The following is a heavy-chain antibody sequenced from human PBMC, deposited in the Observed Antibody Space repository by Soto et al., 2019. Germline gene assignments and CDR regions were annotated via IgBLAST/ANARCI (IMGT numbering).Heavy chain of an antibody. D-gene: IGHD2-15*01. J-gene: IGHJ4*02. CDR1: GFSLSTSGVG. CDR2: IYWNDDK. Sequence: QITLKESGPPLVKPTQTLTLTCTFSGFSLSTSGVGVGWIRQPPGKALEWLALIYWNDDKRYSPSLKSRLTITKDTSKNQVVLTMTNMDPVDTATYYCAHSREDIVVVVAATRYSYAPSGPLFDYWGQGTLVTVSS. V-gene: IGHV2-5*01. CDR3: AHSREDIVVVVAATRYSYAPSGPLFDY.